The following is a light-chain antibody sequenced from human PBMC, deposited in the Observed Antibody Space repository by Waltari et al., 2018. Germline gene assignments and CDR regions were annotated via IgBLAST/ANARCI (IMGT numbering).Light chain of an antibody. CDR2: EDN. CDR3: HSFDSSNQV. V-gene: IGLV6-57*01. Sequence: NFLLTQPQSVSGSPGKTVTISCPRNSGSLAGYSVQWYQQVPGHFPPIVILEDNQRPSGVPDRFSGSIDRSSNSASLTISGLKTEDEADYYCHSFDSSNQVFGGGTKLTVL. CDR1: SGSLAGYS. J-gene: IGLJ2*01.